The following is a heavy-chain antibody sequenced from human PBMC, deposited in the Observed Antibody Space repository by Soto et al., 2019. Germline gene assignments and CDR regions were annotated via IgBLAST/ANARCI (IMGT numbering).Heavy chain of an antibody. CDR3: GRGSRARVPHPKSSGVKYYYYGMDV. V-gene: IGHV4-34*01. D-gene: IGHD1-26*01. J-gene: IGHJ6*02. CDR1: GGSFSGYY. CDR2: INHSGST. Sequence: QVQLQQWGAGLLKPSETLSLTCAVYGGSFSGYYWSWIRQPPGKGLEWIGEINHSGSTNYNPSLKSRVTISVDPSKNQFSRKLSSVTAADTSVYYGGRGSRARVPHPKSSGVKYYYYGMDVWGQGTTVTVSS.